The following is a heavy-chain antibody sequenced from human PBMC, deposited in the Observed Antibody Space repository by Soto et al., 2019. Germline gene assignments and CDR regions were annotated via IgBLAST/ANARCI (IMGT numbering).Heavy chain of an antibody. J-gene: IGHJ4*02. CDR2: IYYSGST. V-gene: IGHV4-39*01. D-gene: IGHD1-26*01. Sequence: SETLSLTCTVSGGSISSSSYYWGWIRQPPGKGLEWITNIYYSGSTYYNPSLKSRVTISVGTSKNQFSLKLSSVSAADTAVYYCASLPDGARSFDYWGQGTLVTVSS. CDR3: ASLPDGARSFDY. CDR1: GGSISSSSYY.